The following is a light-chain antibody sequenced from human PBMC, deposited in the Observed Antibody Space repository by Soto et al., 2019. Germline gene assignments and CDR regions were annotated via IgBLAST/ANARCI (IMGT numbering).Light chain of an antibody. V-gene: IGKV3-11*01. J-gene: IGKJ4*01. Sequence: EIVLTQSPAALPLSPEERATLSCRASQSVGTYLAWYQQRPGQAPRLLIYEASNRAAGIPARFSGSGSGTDFTLTISSLEPEDFAVYYCHQFSNWPFTFGGGTKVEIK. CDR1: QSVGTY. CDR2: EAS. CDR3: HQFSNWPFT.